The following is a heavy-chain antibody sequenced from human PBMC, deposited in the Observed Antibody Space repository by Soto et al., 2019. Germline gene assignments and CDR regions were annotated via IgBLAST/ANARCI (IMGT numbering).Heavy chain of an antibody. V-gene: IGHV3-48*01. Sequence: GGSLRLSCAASGFTFYTYSMNWVRQAPGKGLEWISYIDSSGSITYYADSVKGRFTLSRDNARNSLSLQMSSLRAEDTAVYYCARDQSRYRGSPFDYWGQGKRVPVSP. J-gene: IGHJ4*02. CDR2: IDSSGSIT. CDR1: GFTFYTYS. CDR3: ARDQSRYRGSPFDY. D-gene: IGHD1-1*01.